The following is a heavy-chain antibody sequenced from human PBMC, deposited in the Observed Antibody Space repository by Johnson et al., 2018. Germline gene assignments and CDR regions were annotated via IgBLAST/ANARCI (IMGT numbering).Heavy chain of an antibody. Sequence: VQLQESGGGLVQPGGSXRLSCAASGFSFSDHYIDWVRRAPGKGLEWVGRSRNKAHTYTTEYAATVRGRFTISRDDSRSSLDLQMNSLRAEDTAVYYWAGAKGRGNTPNSYYYMDVWGKGTTVTVSS. CDR1: GFSFSDHY. V-gene: IGHV3-72*01. CDR3: AGAKGRGNTPNSYYYMDV. D-gene: IGHD3-10*01. CDR2: SRNKAHTYTT. J-gene: IGHJ6*03.